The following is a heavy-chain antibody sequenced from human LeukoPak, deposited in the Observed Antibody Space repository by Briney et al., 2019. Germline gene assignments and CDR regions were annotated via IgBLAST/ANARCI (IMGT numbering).Heavy chain of an antibody. D-gene: IGHD3-22*01. CDR1: GFTFDDYA. Sequence: GRSLRLSCAASGFTFDDYAMHWVRQAPGKGLEWVSGISWNSGSIGYADAVKGRFTISRDNAKNSLYLQMNSLRAEDTDVYYCARDPWADSSGFPLHHWGQGTLVTVSS. J-gene: IGHJ1*01. CDR3: ARDPWADSSGFPLHH. V-gene: IGHV3-9*01. CDR2: ISWNSGSI.